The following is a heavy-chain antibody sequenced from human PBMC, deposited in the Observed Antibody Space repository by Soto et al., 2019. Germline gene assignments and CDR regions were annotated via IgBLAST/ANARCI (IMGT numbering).Heavy chain of an antibody. V-gene: IGHV4-39*01. CDR1: GDYISSYC. Sequence: SQPHSLPYTVSGDYISSYCCRCFRQPPGKGLEWIGSIIYSGDIMYNPSLQSRLTLFVDTFKNQFSLKLSSVTAADTAVYYCVRHAQWIIRAYWGQVSLVT. D-gene: IGHD5-12*01. CDR2: IIYSGDI. CDR3: VRHAQWIIRAY. J-gene: IGHJ4*02.